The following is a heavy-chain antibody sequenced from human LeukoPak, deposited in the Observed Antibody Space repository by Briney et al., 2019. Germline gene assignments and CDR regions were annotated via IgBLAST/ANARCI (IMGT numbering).Heavy chain of an antibody. CDR2: IYYSGST. Sequence: PSETLSLTCTVSGGSISSYYWSWIRQPPGKGLEWIGYIYYSGSTNYNPSLKSRVTISLDTSKNQFSLRLSSVTAADTAVYYCARTYYYDSAWFDYWGQGTLVTVSS. V-gene: IGHV4-59*12. D-gene: IGHD3-22*01. J-gene: IGHJ4*02. CDR3: ARTYYYDSAWFDY. CDR1: GGSISSYY.